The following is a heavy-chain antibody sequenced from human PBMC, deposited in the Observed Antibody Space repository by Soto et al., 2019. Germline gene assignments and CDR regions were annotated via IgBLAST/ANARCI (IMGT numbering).Heavy chain of an antibody. CDR3: ARGGSTGWLGGYYYHGMDV. CDR1: GYTFTNYV. J-gene: IGHJ6*02. V-gene: IGHV1-3*01. Sequence: QVQLVQSGAEVKKPGASVTLSCTASGYTFTNYVIHWVRQAPGQRLEWVGWVNAGNGNTQYSQSFQGKVTITRDTSASTAYMALSSLTSEDTAVYYCARGGSTGWLGGYYYHGMDVWGQGTTVTVSS. CDR2: VNAGNGNT. D-gene: IGHD2-2*01.